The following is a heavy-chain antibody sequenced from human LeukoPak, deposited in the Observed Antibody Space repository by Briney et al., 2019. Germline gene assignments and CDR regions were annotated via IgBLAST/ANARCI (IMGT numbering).Heavy chain of an antibody. Sequence: PGGSLRLSCAASGFTFSSYWMHWVRQAPGKGLVWVSRINSDGSSTSYADSVKGRFTISRDNAKNTLYLQMNSLRAEDTAVYYCARDQYYDFWSGYPRYYYYYGMDVWGQGTTVTVSS. CDR2: INSDGSST. D-gene: IGHD3-3*01. J-gene: IGHJ6*02. CDR3: ARDQYYDFWSGYPRYYYYYGMDV. CDR1: GFTFSSYW. V-gene: IGHV3-74*01.